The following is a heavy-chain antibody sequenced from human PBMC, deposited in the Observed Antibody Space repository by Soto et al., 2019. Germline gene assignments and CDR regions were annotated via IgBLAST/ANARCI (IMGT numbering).Heavy chain of an antibody. CDR1: GDSFSNYA. CDR3: ARQRVATTLVRFSY. Sequence: SVKVSCKAPGDSFSNYAISWVRQAPGQGLQWIGNFIATIGKTNYAQTFQGRVAITADKSSTTAYMELSSLRSEDTAVYYCARQRVATTLVRFSYWGEGRLVTAYS. CDR2: FIATIGKT. D-gene: IGHD1-7*01. J-gene: IGHJ4*02. V-gene: IGHV1-69*04.